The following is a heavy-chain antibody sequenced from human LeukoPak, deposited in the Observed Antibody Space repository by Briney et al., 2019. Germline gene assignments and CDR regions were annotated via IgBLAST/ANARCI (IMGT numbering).Heavy chain of an antibody. CDR1: GFTFSSYA. Sequence: GGSLRLPCAASGFTFSSYAMSWVRQAPGKGLEWVSAISGSGGSTYYADSVKGRFTISRDNSKNTLYLQMNSLRAEDTAVYYCAKDQTVNYYDSSGYDYWGQGTLVTVSS. V-gene: IGHV3-23*01. CDR3: AKDQTVNYYDSSGYDY. J-gene: IGHJ4*02. CDR2: ISGSGGST. D-gene: IGHD3-22*01.